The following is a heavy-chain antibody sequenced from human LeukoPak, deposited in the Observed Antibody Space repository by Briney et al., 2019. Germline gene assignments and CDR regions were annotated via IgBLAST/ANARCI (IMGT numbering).Heavy chain of an antibody. CDR1: GGSFSGYY. CDR2: INHSGST. Sequence: SETLSLTCAVYGGSFSGYYWSWIRQPPGKGLEWIGEINHSGSTNYNPSLKSRVTISVDTSKNQFSLKLSSVTAADTAVYYCARLNIVVVPAAKSGATSNWFDPWGQGTLVTVSS. V-gene: IGHV4-34*01. D-gene: IGHD2-2*01. CDR3: ARLNIVVVPAAKSGATSNWFDP. J-gene: IGHJ5*02.